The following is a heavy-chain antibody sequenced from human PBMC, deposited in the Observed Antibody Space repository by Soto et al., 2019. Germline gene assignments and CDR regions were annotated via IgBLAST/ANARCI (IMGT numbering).Heavy chain of an antibody. J-gene: IGHJ4*02. CDR3: AKEGMGEAVCGGYLDY. V-gene: IGHV3-30*02. CDR2: IRFDGSNE. CDR1: GGIFHGYG. D-gene: IGHD3-16*01. Sequence: GGSMRLSSAVPGGIFHGYGMHWVRQAPGKGLEWVAIIRFDGSNEEYADSVKGRFTISRDNSKNTLYLQMNTLGAEDTTVYYSAKEGMGEAVCGGYLDYWGREPVVTVS.